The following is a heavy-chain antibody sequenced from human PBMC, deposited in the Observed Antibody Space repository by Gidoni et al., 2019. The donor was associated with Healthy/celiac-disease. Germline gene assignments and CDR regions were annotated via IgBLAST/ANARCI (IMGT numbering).Heavy chain of an antibody. V-gene: IGHV5-51*03. D-gene: IGHD6-6*01. Sequence: EVQLVQSGAEVKKPGESLKISCRGSGYSFATYWIGWVRQMPGKGLEWMAIVFPGDSITRYSPSFQGQVTISADKSISTAYLEWTSLKASDTAMYYCARRIAARIDYWGQGTLVTVSS. CDR3: ARRIAARIDY. J-gene: IGHJ4*02. CDR2: VFPGDSIT. CDR1: GYSFATYW.